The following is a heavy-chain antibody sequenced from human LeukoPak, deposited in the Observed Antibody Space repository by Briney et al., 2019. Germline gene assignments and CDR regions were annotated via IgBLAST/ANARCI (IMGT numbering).Heavy chain of an antibody. Sequence: ASVKVSCKASGYTFTGYYMHWVRQAPGQGLEWMGWINPNSGGTNYAQKFQGRVTMTRDTSISTAYMELSRRRSDDTAVYYYARGIIGTHTFDYWGQGTLVTVSS. D-gene: IGHD3-3*01. J-gene: IGHJ4*02. CDR3: ARGIIGTHTFDY. V-gene: IGHV1-2*02. CDR2: INPNSGGT. CDR1: GYTFTGYY.